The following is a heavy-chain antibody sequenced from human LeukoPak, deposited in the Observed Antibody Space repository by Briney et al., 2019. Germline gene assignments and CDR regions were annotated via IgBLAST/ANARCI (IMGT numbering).Heavy chain of an antibody. V-gene: IGHV1-8*03. J-gene: IGHJ2*01. CDR3: VREGDDYGDYGATSGDWYFDF. CDR1: GYTFSNYG. D-gene: IGHD4-17*01. CDR2: INRNSGST. Sequence: GSVRVSCTASGYTFSNYGMNWVRQAPGQGLEWIAWINRNSGSTGYAEKFKGRVTITRNNSKNTAYMDLNSLRSEDTAVYYCVREGDDYGDYGATSGDWYFDFWVRGRLVTVSS.